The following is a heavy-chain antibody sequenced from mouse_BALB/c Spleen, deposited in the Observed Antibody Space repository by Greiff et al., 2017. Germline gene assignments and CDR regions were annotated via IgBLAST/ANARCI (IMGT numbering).Heavy chain of an antibody. Sequence: EVQLVESGGGLVKPGGSLKLSCAASGFTFSSYAMSWVRQTPEKRLEWVASISSGGSTYYPDSVKGRFTISRDNARNILYLQMSSLRSEDTAMYYCARGRTVVATRYAMDYWGQGTSVTVSS. CDR3: ARGRTVVATRYAMDY. J-gene: IGHJ4*01. V-gene: IGHV5-6-5*01. D-gene: IGHD1-1*01. CDR2: ISSGGST. CDR1: GFTFSSYA.